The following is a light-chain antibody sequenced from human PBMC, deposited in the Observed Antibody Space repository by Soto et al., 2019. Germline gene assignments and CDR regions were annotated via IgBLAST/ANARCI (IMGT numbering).Light chain of an antibody. CDR1: SSNIGRDY. V-gene: IGLV1-47*01. CDR3: AAWDDSLSAVV. Sequence: QLVLTQPPSASGTPGQRVTISCSGSSSNIGRDYVKWYQQLPGKAPKLLIYWNAQRPSGVPDRFSGSKSGTSASLAISGLRSEDEADYYCAAWDDSLSAVVFGGGTKLTVL. J-gene: IGLJ2*01. CDR2: WNA.